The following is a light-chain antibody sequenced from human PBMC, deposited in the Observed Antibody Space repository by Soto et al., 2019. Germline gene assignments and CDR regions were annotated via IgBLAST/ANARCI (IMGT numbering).Light chain of an antibody. V-gene: IGLV2-8*01. CDR1: SSDVGAYNY. CDR2: EVS. CDR3: SSYAGTSVV. Sequence: QSALTQPPSASVSPGQSVTISCTGTSSDVGAYNYVSWYQQHPGKAPKLMIYEVSKRPSGVPDRFSGSKSGNTASLTVSGLQAEDEADYYCSSYAGTSVVFGGGTKLTVL. J-gene: IGLJ2*01.